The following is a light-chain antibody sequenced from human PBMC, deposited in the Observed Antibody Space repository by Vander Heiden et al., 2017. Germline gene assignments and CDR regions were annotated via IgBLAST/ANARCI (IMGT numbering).Light chain of an antibody. V-gene: IGKV4-1*01. CDR1: QSVLYSSNNNNY. Sequence: DIVMTQSPDSLAVSLGERATINCKSSQSVLYSSNNNNYLAWYQQKPGQPPKLLIYWASTRKSGVPDRFSGSASGTDFTLTISSLHAEDVAVYYCQQDDSTPLTFGGGTKVEIK. J-gene: IGKJ4*01. CDR3: QQDDSTPLT. CDR2: WAS.